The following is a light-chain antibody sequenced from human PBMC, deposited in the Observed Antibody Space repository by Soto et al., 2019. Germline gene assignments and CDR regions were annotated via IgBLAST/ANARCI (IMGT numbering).Light chain of an antibody. CDR2: EVV. CDR3: KSYAGSNTYV. V-gene: IGLV2-8*01. J-gene: IGLJ1*01. CDR1: KSDIGVYDF. Sequence: QSALTPPPSASGSPGQSVTISCTGTKSDIGVYDFVSWYQHHPGKAPRLIIYEVVQRPSGVPDRFSGSKSCNTASLTVSGLQAADEADYFCKSYAGSNTYVFGSGTKLTVL.